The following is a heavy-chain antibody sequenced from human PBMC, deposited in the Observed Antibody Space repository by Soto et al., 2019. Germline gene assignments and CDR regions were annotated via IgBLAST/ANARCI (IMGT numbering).Heavy chain of an antibody. D-gene: IGHD2-2*01. Sequence: QVQLVQSGAEVKKPGASVKVSCKASGYTFTSYGISWVRQAPGQGLEWMGWISAYNGNTNYAQKLQGRVTMTTDTSTSTAYMELRSLRSDDTAVYYCARADIVLVPAAMEFHAFDIWGQGTMVTVSS. CDR3: ARADIVLVPAAMEFHAFDI. CDR1: GYTFTSYG. J-gene: IGHJ3*02. CDR2: ISAYNGNT. V-gene: IGHV1-18*01.